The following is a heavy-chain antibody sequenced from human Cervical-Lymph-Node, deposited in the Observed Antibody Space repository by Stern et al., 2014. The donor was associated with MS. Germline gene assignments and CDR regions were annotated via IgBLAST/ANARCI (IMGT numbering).Heavy chain of an antibody. V-gene: IGHV7-4-1*02. CDR1: GYSFNRYA. J-gene: IGHJ4*02. CDR2: INNNTGNP. Sequence: QVQLVQSGSEMKKPGDSVKISCKASGYSFNRYAMNWVRQAPGQGLEWMGWINNNTGNPMYAQGFTGRFVFSLDASVSTAYLQISSLRTEDTAVYYCARPITGADHTFDYWGQGSLVTVSS. CDR3: ARPITGADHTFDY. D-gene: IGHD6-13*01.